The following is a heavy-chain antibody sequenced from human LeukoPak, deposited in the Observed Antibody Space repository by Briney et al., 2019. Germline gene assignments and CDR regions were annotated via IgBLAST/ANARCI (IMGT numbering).Heavy chain of an antibody. J-gene: IGHJ4*02. CDR3: ARGRLRYFDWLFKGDYYFDY. V-gene: IGHV1-8*01. CDR2: MNPNSGNT. Sequence: ASVKVSCKASGYTFTSYDINWVRQATGQGLEWMGWMNPNSGNTGYAQKFQGRVTMTSNTSISTAYMELSSLRSEDTAVYYCARGRLRYFDWLFKGDYYFDYWGQGTLVTVSS. D-gene: IGHD3-9*01. CDR1: GYTFTSYD.